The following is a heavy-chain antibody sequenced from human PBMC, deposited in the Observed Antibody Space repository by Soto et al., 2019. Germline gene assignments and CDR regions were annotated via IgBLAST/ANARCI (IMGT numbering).Heavy chain of an antibody. CDR1: GFSLSTTRVG. CDR2: IYWDDDK. V-gene: IGHV2-5*02. CDR3: AHSVVAGLGYYFDY. J-gene: IGHJ4*02. D-gene: IGHD6-19*01. Sequence: QITLKESGPTLGKPTQTLTLTCTFSGFSLSTTRVGVGWSRQPPGKALEWLALIYWDDDKRYSPSLKSRLTTTKATSKNQVVLTMTHMDPGDTATYYCAHSVVAGLGYYFDYGGQGTLVTVSS.